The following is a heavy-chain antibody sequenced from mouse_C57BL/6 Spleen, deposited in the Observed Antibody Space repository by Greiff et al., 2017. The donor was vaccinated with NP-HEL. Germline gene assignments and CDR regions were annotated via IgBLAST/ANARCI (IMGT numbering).Heavy chain of an antibody. CDR1: GYAFSSYW. V-gene: IGHV1-80*01. CDR3: ARNYEYDIFAY. D-gene: IGHD2-4*01. CDR2: IYPGDGDT. Sequence: VQLQESGAELVKPGASVKISCKASGYAFSSYWMNWVKQRPGKGLEWIGQIYPGDGDTNYNGKFKGKATLTADKSSSTAYMQLSSLTSEDSAVYFCARNYEYDIFAYWGQGTLVTVSA. J-gene: IGHJ3*01.